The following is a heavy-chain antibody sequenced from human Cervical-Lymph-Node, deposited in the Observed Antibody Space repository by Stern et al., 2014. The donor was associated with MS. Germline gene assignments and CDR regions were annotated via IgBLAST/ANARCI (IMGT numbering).Heavy chain of an antibody. V-gene: IGHV4-59*01. CDR3: ARGYSSSWYGGRFFNY. CDR2: IYYSGHT. Sequence: GQLVESGPGLVKPSETLSLTCTVSGGSISSYYWSWIRQPPGKGLEWIAYIYYSGHTDYNPSLQGRVTLSVDTSKNQISLRLSSVTAADTAVYYCARGYSSSWYGGRFFNYWGQGTLVTVSS. J-gene: IGHJ4*02. CDR1: GGSISSYY. D-gene: IGHD6-13*01.